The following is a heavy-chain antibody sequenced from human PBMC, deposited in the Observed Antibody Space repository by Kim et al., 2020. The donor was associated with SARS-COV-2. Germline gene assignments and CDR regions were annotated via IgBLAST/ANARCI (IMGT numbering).Heavy chain of an antibody. J-gene: IGHJ4*02. V-gene: IGHV1-69*01. D-gene: IGHD6-13*01. Sequence: NYAQKFQGRVTITADESTSTAYMELSSLRSEDTAVYYCARGSQLATPFDYWGQGTLVTVSS. CDR3: ARGSQLATPFDY.